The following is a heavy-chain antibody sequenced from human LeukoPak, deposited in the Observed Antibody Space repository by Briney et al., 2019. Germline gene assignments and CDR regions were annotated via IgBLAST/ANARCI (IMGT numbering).Heavy chain of an antibody. D-gene: IGHD6-13*01. J-gene: IGHJ4*02. CDR2: IYYSGST. CDR1: GGSISSGDYY. Sequence: SETLSLTCTVSGGSISSGDYYWSWIRQPPGKGLEWIGYIYYSGSTYYNPSLKSRVTISVDTSKNQFSLKLSSVTAADTAVYYCARGGSIAAAGAEDYWGQGTLVTVSS. V-gene: IGHV4-30-4*01. CDR3: ARGGSIAAAGAEDY.